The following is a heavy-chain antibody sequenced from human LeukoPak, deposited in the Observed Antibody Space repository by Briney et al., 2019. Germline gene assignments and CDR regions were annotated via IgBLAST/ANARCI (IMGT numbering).Heavy chain of an antibody. J-gene: IGHJ6*03. Sequence: ASVKVSCKASGYTFTSYGTSWVRQAPGQGLEWMGWISAYNGNTNYAQKLQGRVTMTTDTSTSTAYMELRSLRSDDTAVYYCARNILRFLEWLLPDYYYYHMDVWGKGTTVTVSS. CDR1: GYTFTSYG. CDR3: ARNILRFLEWLLPDYYYYHMDV. V-gene: IGHV1-18*01. CDR2: ISAYNGNT. D-gene: IGHD3-3*01.